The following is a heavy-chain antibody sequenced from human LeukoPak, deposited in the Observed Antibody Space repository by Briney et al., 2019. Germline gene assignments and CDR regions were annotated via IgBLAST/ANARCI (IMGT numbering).Heavy chain of an antibody. CDR1: GFTVSTHY. J-gene: IGHJ4*02. V-gene: IGHV3-23*01. CDR2: IDRGVGST. CDR3: AKKGQADDGGKPD. Sequence: GGSLRLSCAASGFTVSTHYMGWVRQAPGKGLECVSAIDRGVGSTYYADSVKGRFTISRDNSKNTLYLQMNNLRVDDTAIYYCAKKGQADDGGKPDWGQGTLVTVSS.